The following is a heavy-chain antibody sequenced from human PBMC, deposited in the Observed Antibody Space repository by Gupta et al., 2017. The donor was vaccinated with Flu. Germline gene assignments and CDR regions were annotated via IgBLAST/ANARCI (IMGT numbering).Heavy chain of an antibody. CDR2: INHSGST. D-gene: IGHD2-15*01. CDR1: GGSFSGYY. Sequence: QVQLQQWGAGLLKPSETLSLTCAVHGGSFSGYYWSWIRQPPGKGLEWIGEINHSGSTNYNPSLKSRVTISVDTSKNQFSLKLSSVTAADTAVYDCARLGGSCSGGSCYYYYGMDVWGQGTTVTDSS. J-gene: IGHJ6*02. CDR3: ARLGGSCSGGSCYYYYGMDV. V-gene: IGHV4-34*01.